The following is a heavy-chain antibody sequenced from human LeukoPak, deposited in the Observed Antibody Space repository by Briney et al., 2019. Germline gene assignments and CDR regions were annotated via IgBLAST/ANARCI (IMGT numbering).Heavy chain of an antibody. CDR2: VSGSGDTT. J-gene: IGHJ5*02. CDR3: AKLAVYDILTGYYKNWFDP. CDR1: GFTFSDFA. V-gene: IGHV3-23*01. Sequence: GGSLRLSCAASGFTFSDFAMTWVRQAPGKGLEWVSGVSGSGDTTYYADSVRGRFTISRENSKNILYLQMNSLRAEDTALYFCAKLAVYDILTGYYKNWFDPWGQGTLVSVSS. D-gene: IGHD3-9*01.